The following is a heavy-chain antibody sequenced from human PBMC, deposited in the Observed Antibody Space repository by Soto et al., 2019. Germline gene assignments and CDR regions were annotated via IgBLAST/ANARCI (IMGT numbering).Heavy chain of an antibody. CDR3: ARDENRSGWYGAYEM. Sequence: QVVESGGGLVQPGGSLRLSCVASGFTFTTYGMNWVRQAPGKGLEWVSYISYTSSTIFYAHSVKGRFTISRDNAKNSLFLQMNSLRGDDTAVYYCARDENRSGWYGAYEMWGQGTMVTVSS. CDR1: GFTFTTYG. V-gene: IGHV3-48*01. J-gene: IGHJ3*02. CDR2: ISYTSSTI. D-gene: IGHD6-19*01.